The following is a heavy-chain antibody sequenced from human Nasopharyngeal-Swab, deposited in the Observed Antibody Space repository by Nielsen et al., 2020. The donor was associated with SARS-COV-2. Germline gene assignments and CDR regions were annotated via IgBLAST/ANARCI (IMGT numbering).Heavy chain of an antibody. CDR2: IYYSGST. V-gene: IGHV4-31*03. CDR3: ARAGDFWSGWSANYYMDV. CDR1: GGSISSGGYY. D-gene: IGHD3-3*01. J-gene: IGHJ6*03. Sequence: SETLSLTCPVSGGSISSGGYYWIWIRQHPGKGLEWIGYIYYSGSTYYNPSLKSRVTISVDTSKNQFSLKLSSVTAADTAVYYCARAGDFWSGWSANYYMDVWGKGTTVTVSS.